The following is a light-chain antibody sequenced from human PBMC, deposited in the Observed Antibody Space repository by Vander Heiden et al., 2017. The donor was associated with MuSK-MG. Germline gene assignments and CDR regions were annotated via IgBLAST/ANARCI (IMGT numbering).Light chain of an antibody. CDR3: QQYNNWPQA. CDR1: QSVSSN. J-gene: IGKJ3*01. V-gene: IGKV3-15*01. Sequence: EIVMTQSPATLSVSPGERATLSCRASQSVSSNLAWYQQKPGQAPRLLIYGASTRATAIPARFSGSGSGTEFTLTISSLQSEDFAVYYCQQYNNWPQAFGHGTKVDIK. CDR2: GAS.